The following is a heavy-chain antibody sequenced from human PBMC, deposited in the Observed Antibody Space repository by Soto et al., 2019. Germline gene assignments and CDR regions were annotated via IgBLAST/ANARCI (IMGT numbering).Heavy chain of an antibody. J-gene: IGHJ3*02. D-gene: IGHD3-22*01. CDR2: IIPIFGTA. Sequence: SVKVSCKASGGTFSSYAISWVRQAPGQGLEWMGGIIPIFGTANYAQKFQGRVTITADESTSTAYMELSSLRSEDTAVYYCARAYYDSSGYYPEDAFDIWGQGTMVTV. V-gene: IGHV1-69*13. CDR1: GGTFSSYA. CDR3: ARAYYDSSGYYPEDAFDI.